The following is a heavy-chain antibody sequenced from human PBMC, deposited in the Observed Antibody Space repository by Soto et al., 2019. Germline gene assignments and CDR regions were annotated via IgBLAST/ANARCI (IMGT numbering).Heavy chain of an antibody. CDR2: ISSSSSYI. V-gene: IGHV3-21*01. Sequence: EVQLVESGGGLVKPGGSLRLSCAASGFTFSSYSMNWVRQAPGKGLEWVSSISSSSSYIYYADSVKGRFTISRDNAKNSLYLQMNSLRAEDTAVYYCARDSDYGDYAFDYWGQGTLVTVSS. CDR1: GFTFSSYS. CDR3: ARDSDYGDYAFDY. J-gene: IGHJ4*02. D-gene: IGHD4-17*01.